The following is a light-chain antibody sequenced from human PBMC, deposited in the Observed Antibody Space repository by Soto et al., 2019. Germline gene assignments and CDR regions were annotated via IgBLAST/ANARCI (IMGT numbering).Light chain of an antibody. Sequence: EIVLTQSPATLSLSPGERATLSCRASQSVSSFLAWYQQKPGQAPRLLIYDASNRATGIPPRFSGGGSGTDFTLTISSLEPEDFAVYYCQQRSNWPLTFGGGTKVEIK. CDR3: QQRSNWPLT. J-gene: IGKJ4*01. CDR1: QSVSSF. V-gene: IGKV3-11*01. CDR2: DAS.